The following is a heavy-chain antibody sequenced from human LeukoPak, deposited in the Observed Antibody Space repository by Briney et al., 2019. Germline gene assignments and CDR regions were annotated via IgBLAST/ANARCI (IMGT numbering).Heavy chain of an antibody. Sequence: PSETLSLTCTVSGGSISTYYWSWIRQPPGKGLEWIGEINHSGSTNYNPSLKSRVTISVDTSKNQFSLKLSSVTAADTAVYYCARYDYVWGSYRYRDNWFDPWGQGTLVTVSS. J-gene: IGHJ5*02. D-gene: IGHD3-16*02. CDR3: ARYDYVWGSYRYRDNWFDP. V-gene: IGHV4-34*01. CDR1: GGSISTYY. CDR2: INHSGST.